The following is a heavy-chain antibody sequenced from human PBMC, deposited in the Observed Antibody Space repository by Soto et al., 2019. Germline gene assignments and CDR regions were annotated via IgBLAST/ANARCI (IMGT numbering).Heavy chain of an antibody. Sequence: LLQSGGDLVQPGGSLTLSCSAFGFNFSGSAMIWVRQAPGKGLQWVSAIGGSGASAFYADSVQGRFTISRDNSKDTLYLQMNSLRVEDTAVYYCVKDSDAAVRDYWGQGTLVTVSS. D-gene: IGHD6-25*01. CDR1: GFNFSGSA. J-gene: IGHJ4*02. V-gene: IGHV3-23*01. CDR2: IGGSGASA. CDR3: VKDSDAAVRDY.